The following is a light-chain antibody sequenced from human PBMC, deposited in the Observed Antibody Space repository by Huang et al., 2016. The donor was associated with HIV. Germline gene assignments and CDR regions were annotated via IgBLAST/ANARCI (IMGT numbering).Light chain of an antibody. CDR1: QDIRSY. Sequence: IQMTQSPASLSAYVGDRVTISYQANQDIRSYLNWYQQKPGKAPRLLIYGASNLQAGVPSRFSGNGSGTDFTITISSLQSEDIATYYCQQYDSLYTFGQGTRLEIK. CDR3: QQYDSLYT. J-gene: IGKJ2*01. CDR2: GAS. V-gene: IGKV1-33*01.